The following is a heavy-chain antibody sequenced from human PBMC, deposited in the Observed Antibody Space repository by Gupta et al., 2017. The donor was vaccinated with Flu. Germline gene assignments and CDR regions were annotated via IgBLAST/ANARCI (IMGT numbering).Heavy chain of an antibody. J-gene: IGHJ6*02. CDR2: IWYDGSNK. CDR3: ARDVQPDDPISGMDV. V-gene: IGHV3-33*01. D-gene: IGHD3-10*02. Sequence: APGKGLEWVAVIWYDGSNKYYADSVKGRFTISRDNAKNTLYLQMNSLRAEDTAVYYCARDVQPDDPISGMDVWGQGTTVTVSS.